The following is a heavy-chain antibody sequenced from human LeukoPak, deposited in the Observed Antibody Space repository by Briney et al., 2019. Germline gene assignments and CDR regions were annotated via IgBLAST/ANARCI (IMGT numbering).Heavy chain of an antibody. V-gene: IGHV1-18*04. CDR2: INPADGNT. Sequence: ASVRVSCKTSGYRFTKYGISWVRQAPGQGLEWMGWINPADGNTTSARKFHGRLIMTTDTSTNTAHMEMRGLRSDDTAVDYCARKLVFDYWGQGTLVSVSS. CDR1: GYRFTKYG. J-gene: IGHJ4*02. CDR3: ARKLVFDY.